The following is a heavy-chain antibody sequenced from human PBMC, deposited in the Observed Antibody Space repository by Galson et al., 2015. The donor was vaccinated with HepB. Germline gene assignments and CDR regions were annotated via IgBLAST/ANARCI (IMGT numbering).Heavy chain of an antibody. CDR2: ISNVGSTI. CDR3: ARDGESSGGFGP. D-gene: IGHD6-25*01. J-gene: IGHJ5*02. CDR1: GFTFSDFY. Sequence: SLRLSCAASGFTFSDFYMSWIRQAPGKGLEWVSFISNVGSTISYADSVKGRFTVSRDNAKNSLYLQMNSLRAEDTAVYYCARDGESSGGFGPWGQGTLVTVSS. V-gene: IGHV3-11*01.